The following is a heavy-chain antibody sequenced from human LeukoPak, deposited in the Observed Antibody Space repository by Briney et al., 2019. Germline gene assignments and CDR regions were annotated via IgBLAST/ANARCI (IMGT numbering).Heavy chain of an antibody. D-gene: IGHD5-24*01. CDR3: ARDNSVRDEAWWFNP. V-gene: IGHV7-4-1*02. Sequence: ASVTVSCKASGYTFTSYALGWVRQAPGHGLEWMGWINTNTGNPTYAQGFTGRFVFSLDTSVSTAYLQISSLEAEDTAVYYCARDNSVRDEAWWFNPWGQGTLVTVSS. CDR2: INTNTGNP. CDR1: GYTFTSYA. J-gene: IGHJ5*02.